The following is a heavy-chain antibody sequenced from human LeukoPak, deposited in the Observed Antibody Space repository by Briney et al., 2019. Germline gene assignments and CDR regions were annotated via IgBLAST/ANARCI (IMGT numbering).Heavy chain of an antibody. V-gene: IGHV1-2*02. CDR2: INPNSGGT. CDR3: ARGVGDYGDYEFRFDY. CDR1: GYTFTGYY. Sequence: ASVKVSCKASGYTFTGYYMHWVRQAPGQGLEWMGWINPNSGGTNYAQKLQGRVTMTRDTSISTAYMELSRLRSDDTAVYYCARGVGDYGDYEFRFDYWGQGTLVTVSS. D-gene: IGHD4-17*01. J-gene: IGHJ4*02.